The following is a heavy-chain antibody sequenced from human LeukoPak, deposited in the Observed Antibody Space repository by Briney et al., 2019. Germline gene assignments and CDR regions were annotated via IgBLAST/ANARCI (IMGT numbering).Heavy chain of an antibody. CDR3: AIEGPQDAFDI. J-gene: IGHJ3*02. CDR2: INNDGSSI. V-gene: IGHV3-74*01. Sequence: PGGSLRLSCAASGLTFSSYWMHWVRQAPGKGLVWVPRINNDGSSIFYADSVKGRFTISRDNARNTLYVQMNSLRAEDTAVYYCAIEGPQDAFDIWGQGTVVTVSS. CDR1: GLTFSSYW.